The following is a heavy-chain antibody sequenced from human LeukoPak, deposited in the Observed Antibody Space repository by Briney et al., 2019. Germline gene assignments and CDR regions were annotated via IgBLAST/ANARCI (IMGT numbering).Heavy chain of an antibody. CDR3: ARVTGDGDYDWFDP. D-gene: IGHD4-17*01. CDR1: GGSISSYY. J-gene: IGHJ5*02. V-gene: IGHV4-4*07. CDR2: IYTSGST. Sequence: SETLSLTCTVSGGSISSYYWSWIRQPAGKGLEWIGRIYTSGSTNYNPSLKSRVTISVDTSKNQFSLKLSSVTAADTAVYYCARVTGDGDYDWFDPWGQGTLVTVSS.